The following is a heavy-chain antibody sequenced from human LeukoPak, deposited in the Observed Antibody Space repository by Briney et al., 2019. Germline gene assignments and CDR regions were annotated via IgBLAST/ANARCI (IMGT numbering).Heavy chain of an antibody. CDR3: ARFAPLDAFDI. V-gene: IGHV1-69*04. J-gene: IGHJ3*02. Sequence: GASVKVSCKASGGTFSSYAISWVRQAPGQGLEWMGRIIPILGIANYAQKFQGRVTITADESTSTAYMELSSLRSEDTAVYYCARFAPLDAFDIWGQGTMVTVSS. CDR2: IIPILGIA. CDR1: GGTFSSYA.